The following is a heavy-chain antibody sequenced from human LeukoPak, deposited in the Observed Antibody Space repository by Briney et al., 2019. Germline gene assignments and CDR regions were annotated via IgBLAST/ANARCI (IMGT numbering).Heavy chain of an antibody. CDR1: GGSFSGYY. CDR2: INHSGST. J-gene: IGHJ2*01. Sequence: SETLFLTCAVYGGSFSGYYWSSSRQTPGKGLEWIEEINHSGSTNYNPSLKSRVTISVDTSKNQFSLKLSSVTAADTAVYYCARGRTHGYFDLWGRGTLVTVSS. V-gene: IGHV4-34*01. CDR3: ARGRTHGYFDL.